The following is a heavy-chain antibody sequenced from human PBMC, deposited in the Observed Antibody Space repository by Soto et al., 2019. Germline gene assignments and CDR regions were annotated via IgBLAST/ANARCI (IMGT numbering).Heavy chain of an antibody. V-gene: IGHV3-33*01. CDR3: ARGRGRFLEWLDDDY. D-gene: IGHD3-3*01. J-gene: IGHJ4*02. CDR1: GFTFSSYG. Sequence: QVQLVESGGGVVQPGRSLRLSCAASGFTFSSYGMHWVRQAPGKGLEWVAVIWYDGSNKYYADSVKGRFTISRDNSKNTLYLQMNSLRAEDTAVYYCARGRGRFLEWLDDDYWGQGTLVTVSS. CDR2: IWYDGSNK.